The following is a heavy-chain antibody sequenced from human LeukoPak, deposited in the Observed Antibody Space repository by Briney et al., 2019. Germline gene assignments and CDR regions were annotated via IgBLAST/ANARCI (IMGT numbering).Heavy chain of an antibody. D-gene: IGHD3-10*01. CDR2: ISGSGGST. V-gene: IGHV3-23*01. CDR1: GFTFSSYA. J-gene: IGHJ4*02. Sequence: PGGSLRLSCAASGFTFSSYAMSWVRQAPGKGLEWVSAISGSGGSTYYADSVKGRFTISRDNSKNTLYLQMNSLRAEDTAVYYCAKGVVWSITMVRGVPLDYWGQGTLVTVSS. CDR3: AKGVVWSITMVRGVPLDY.